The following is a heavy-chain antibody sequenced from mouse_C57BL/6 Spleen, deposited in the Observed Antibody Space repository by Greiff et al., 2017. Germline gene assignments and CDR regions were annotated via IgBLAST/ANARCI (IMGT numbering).Heavy chain of an antibody. CDR1: GYTFTSYG. D-gene: IGHD1-1*01. CDR3: ARGVITTVVATDYFDY. Sequence: VQLQQSGAELARPGASVKLSCKASGYTFTSYGISWVQQRPGQGLEWIGEIYPRSGNTYYNEKFKGKATLTADKSSSTAYMELRSLTSEDSAVFFCARGVITTVVATDYFDYWGQGTTLTVSS. CDR2: IYPRSGNT. V-gene: IGHV1-81*01. J-gene: IGHJ2*01.